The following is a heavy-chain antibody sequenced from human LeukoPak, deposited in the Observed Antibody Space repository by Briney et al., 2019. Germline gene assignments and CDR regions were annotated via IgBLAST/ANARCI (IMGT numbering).Heavy chain of an antibody. CDR3: AREYANGYDY. J-gene: IGHJ4*02. CDR2: ISSSSSYI. Sequence: GGPLRLSCAASGFTFSHYSMNWVRQAPGKGLEWVSSISSSSSYIYYADSVKGRFTVSRNNAKNSLYLQMDSLRAEDTAVYYCAREYANGYDYWGQGTLVTVSS. CDR1: GFTFSHYS. D-gene: IGHD2-8*01. V-gene: IGHV3-21*01.